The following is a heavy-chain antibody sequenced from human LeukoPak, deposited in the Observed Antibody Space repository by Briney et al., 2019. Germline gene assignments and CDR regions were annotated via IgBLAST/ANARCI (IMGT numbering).Heavy chain of an antibody. CDR2: ISSGSTI. Sequence: PGGSLRLSCGASGFTFSSYEMNWVRQAPGKGLEWVSYISSGSTIYYADSVKGRFSISRDNAMNSLYLQMNSLRAEDTAVYYCARGADGSYSSGSYSAHYGMDVWGQGTTVTVSS. CDR3: ARGADGSYSSGSYSAHYGMDV. J-gene: IGHJ6*02. CDR1: GFTFSSYE. V-gene: IGHV3-48*03. D-gene: IGHD6-19*01.